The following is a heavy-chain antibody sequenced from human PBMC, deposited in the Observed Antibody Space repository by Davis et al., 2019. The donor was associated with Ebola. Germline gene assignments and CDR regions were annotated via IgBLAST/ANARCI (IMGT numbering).Heavy chain of an antibody. CDR3: ARNARYCGSCADY. J-gene: IGHJ4*02. D-gene: IGHD2-15*01. V-gene: IGHV3-53*01. Sequence: PSETLSLTCTVSGGSISSYYWSWIRQAPGKGLEWVSVIYSCGSTYYADSVKGRFTVSRDNSKNTLYLQMNSLRAEDTAVYYCARNARYCGSCADYWGQGTLVTVSS. CDR2: IYSCGST. CDR1: GGSISSYY.